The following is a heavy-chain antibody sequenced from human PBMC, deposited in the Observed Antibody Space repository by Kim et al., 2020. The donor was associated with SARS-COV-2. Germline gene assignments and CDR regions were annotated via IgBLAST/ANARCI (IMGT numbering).Heavy chain of an antibody. CDR2: ISVSGDST. CDR1: GFTFSYFA. CDR3: ATKANIAVAERY. Sequence: GGSLRLSCAASGFTFSYFAMSWARQAPGKGLEWVSGISVSGDSTYYADSVKGRFTISGDNSKSMLYLQMNSLRDEDTAVYYCATKANIAVAERYWGQGALVTVSS. D-gene: IGHD6-13*01. J-gene: IGHJ4*02. V-gene: IGHV3-23*01.